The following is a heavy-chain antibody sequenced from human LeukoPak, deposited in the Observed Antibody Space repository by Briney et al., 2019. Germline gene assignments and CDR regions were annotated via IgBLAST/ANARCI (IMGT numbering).Heavy chain of an antibody. J-gene: IGHJ4*02. CDR3: ARESGLSAFDY. D-gene: IGHD2-15*01. CDR2: TRNKANSYTT. V-gene: IGHV3-72*01. CDR1: GFTFSDHY. Sequence: PGGSLRLSCAASGFTFSDHYMDCVRQAPGKGLEWVGRTRNKANSYTTEYAASVKGRFTISRDDSKNSLYLQMNSLKTEDTAVYYCARESGLSAFDYWGQETLVTVSS.